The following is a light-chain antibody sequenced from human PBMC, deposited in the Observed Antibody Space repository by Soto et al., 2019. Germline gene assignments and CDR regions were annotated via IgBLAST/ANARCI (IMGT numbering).Light chain of an antibody. J-gene: IGLJ1*01. V-gene: IGLV2-8*01. CDR3: TSYAGSNTYV. Sequence: QRALTQPPSGSGSPGQSVTISCTGTKSDIGVYDFVSWYQHHPGKAPRLIIYEVVQRPSGVPDRFSGSKSGNTASLTVSGLQAADEADYFCTSYAGSNTYVFGSGTQVTVL. CDR2: EVV. CDR1: KSDIGVYDF.